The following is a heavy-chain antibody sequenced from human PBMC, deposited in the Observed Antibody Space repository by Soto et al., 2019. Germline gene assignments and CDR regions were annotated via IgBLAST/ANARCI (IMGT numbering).Heavy chain of an antibody. CDR1: GFTFDDYA. CDR2: ISWNSGSI. J-gene: IGHJ4*02. V-gene: IGHV3-9*01. Sequence: EVQLVESGGGLVQPGRSLRLSCAASGFTFDDYAMHWVRQAPGKGLEWVSGISWNSGSIGYADSVKGRFTISRDKAKNSLYLQMNSLRAEYTALYYCAKVGCSSTSCYALDYWGQGTLVTVSS. CDR3: AKVGCSSTSCYALDY. D-gene: IGHD2-2*01.